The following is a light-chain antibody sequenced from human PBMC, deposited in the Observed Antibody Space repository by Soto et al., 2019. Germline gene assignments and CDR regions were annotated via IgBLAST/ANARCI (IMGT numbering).Light chain of an antibody. Sequence: IVLTHSPGTLSLSPLERASLSFRSIRSVSSSYLAWYQQKPGQAPRLLIYGASSRATGIPDRFSGSGSGTDFTLTISSLEPEDFAVYYCQQRSNWPPLISFGQGTRLEIK. J-gene: IGKJ5*01. CDR2: GAS. CDR3: QQRSNWPPLIS. CDR1: RSVSSSY. V-gene: IGKV3D-20*02.